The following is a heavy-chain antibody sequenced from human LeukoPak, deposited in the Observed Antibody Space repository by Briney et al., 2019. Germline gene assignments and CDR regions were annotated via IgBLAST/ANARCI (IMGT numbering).Heavy chain of an antibody. CDR2: IYYSGST. J-gene: IGHJ4*02. Sequence: SKTLSLTCTVSGGSISSSSYYWGWIRQPPGKGLEWIGSIYYSGSTYYNPSLKSRVTISVDTSKNQFSLKLSSVTAADTAVYYCARAVGNPRREVGFDYWGQGTLVTVSS. V-gene: IGHV4-39*07. D-gene: IGHD4-23*01. CDR1: GGSISSSSYY. CDR3: ARAVGNPRREVGFDY.